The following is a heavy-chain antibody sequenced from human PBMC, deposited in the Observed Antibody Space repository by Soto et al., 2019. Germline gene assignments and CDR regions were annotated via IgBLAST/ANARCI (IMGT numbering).Heavy chain of an antibody. Sequence: GGSLRLSCAASGFTFSNAWMNWVRQAPGKGLEWVGRIKSKTDEGTTDYAAPVKGRFTISRDDSKNTLYLQMNSLKTEDTAVYYCTTNGFGTLAVAAYYGMDVWGQGTTVTVSS. CDR3: TTNGFGTLAVAAYYGMDV. D-gene: IGHD6-19*01. CDR2: IKSKTDEGTT. CDR1: GFTFSNAW. J-gene: IGHJ6*02. V-gene: IGHV3-15*07.